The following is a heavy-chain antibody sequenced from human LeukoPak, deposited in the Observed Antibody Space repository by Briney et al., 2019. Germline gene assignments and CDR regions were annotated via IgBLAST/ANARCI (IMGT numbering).Heavy chain of an antibody. CDR1: RFTFSSYA. CDR3: AKDQSYACDY. D-gene: IGHD3-16*01. CDR2: ISGSGGST. Sequence: GGSLRLSCAASRFTFSSYAMSWVRQAPGKGPEWVSGISGSGGSTSYADSVKGRFTISRDNSKNTLYLQMNSLRAEDTAVYYCAKDQSYACDYWGQGTLVTVSS. J-gene: IGHJ4*02. V-gene: IGHV3-23*01.